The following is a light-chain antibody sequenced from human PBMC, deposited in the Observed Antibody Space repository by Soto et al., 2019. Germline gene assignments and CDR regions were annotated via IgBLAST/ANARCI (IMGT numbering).Light chain of an antibody. J-gene: IGLJ2*01. CDR1: TGAVTSGHY. CDR3: LLSYSGAHVV. Sequence: QVVVTQEPSLTVSPGGTVTLTCGSSTGAVTSGHYPYWFQQKPGQAPRTLIYDTSNKHSWTPARFSGSLLGGKAALTLSGAQPEDEAEYYCLLSYSGAHVVFGGGTQLTVL. V-gene: IGLV7-46*01. CDR2: DTS.